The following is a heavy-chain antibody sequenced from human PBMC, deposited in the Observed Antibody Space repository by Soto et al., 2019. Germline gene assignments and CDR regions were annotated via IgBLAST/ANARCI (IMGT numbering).Heavy chain of an antibody. V-gene: IGHV3-23*01. CDR2: ISVSGTST. Sequence: EVQLLESGGGVVQPGGSLRLSCAGSGFTFSAFGMSWVRQAPGKGLEWVSVISVSGTSTYYADSVKGRFTISRDNSKKKLYLQKKRLRAEDMALDYWAKDWRRGAGGDPEYFDYWGQGTLVSVCS. CDR3: AKDWRRGAGGDPEYFDY. D-gene: IGHD2-21*01. J-gene: IGHJ4*02. CDR1: GFTFSAFG.